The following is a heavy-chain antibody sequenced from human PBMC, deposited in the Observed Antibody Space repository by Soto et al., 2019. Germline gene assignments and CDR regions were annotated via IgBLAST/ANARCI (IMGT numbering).Heavy chain of an antibody. V-gene: IGHV3-30-3*01. CDR1: GFTFTSYA. D-gene: IGHD5-18*01. Sequence: PGGSLRLSCAASGFTFTSYAMHWVRQAPGKGLEWVAVVSYDGSDKADSVKGRFTISRDNSKNTLYLQMNSLRTEDTAVYYCARGGNGYSLKFYPFDYWGQGTLVTVSS. CDR2: VSYDGSD. J-gene: IGHJ4*02. CDR3: ARGGNGYSLKFYPFDY.